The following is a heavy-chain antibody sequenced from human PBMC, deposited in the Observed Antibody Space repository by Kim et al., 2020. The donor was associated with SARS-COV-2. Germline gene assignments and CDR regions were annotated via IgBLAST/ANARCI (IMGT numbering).Heavy chain of an antibody. D-gene: IGHD6-13*01. Sequence: SVKVSCKASGGTFSSYAISWVRQAPGQGLEWMGGIIPIFGTANYAQKFQGTVTITADESTSTAYMELSSLRSEDTAVYYCARVSENSSSWNAEYFQHWGQGTLVTVSS. J-gene: IGHJ1*01. CDR2: IIPIFGTA. CDR1: GGTFSSYA. V-gene: IGHV1-69*13. CDR3: ARVSENSSSWNAEYFQH.